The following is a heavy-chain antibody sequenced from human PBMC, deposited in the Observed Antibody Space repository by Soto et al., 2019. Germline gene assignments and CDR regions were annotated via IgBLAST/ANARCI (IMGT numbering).Heavy chain of an antibody. V-gene: IGHV3-33*01. CDR2: IWYDGSNK. D-gene: IGHD3-3*01. Sequence: QVQLVESGGGVVQPGRSLRLSCAASGFTFSSYGMHWVRQAPGKGLEWVAVIWYDGSNKYYADSVKGRFTISRDNSKNTLYLQMTSLRAEDTAVYYCARSITIFGVVNYYMDVWGKGTTVTVSS. J-gene: IGHJ6*03. CDR3: ARSITIFGVVNYYMDV. CDR1: GFTFSSYG.